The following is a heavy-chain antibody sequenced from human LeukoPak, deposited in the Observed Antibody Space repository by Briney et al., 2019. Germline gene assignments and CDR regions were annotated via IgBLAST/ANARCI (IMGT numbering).Heavy chain of an antibody. V-gene: IGHV3-30*02. J-gene: IGHJ6*03. CDR1: GFTFSSYG. CDR2: IRYDESNR. Sequence: GGSLRLSCAASGFTFSSYGMHWVRQAPGKGLEWVALIRYDESNRYYADSVKGRFTISRDNSKNTLYLQMNSPRAEDTAVYYCAIAARGMDVWGKGTTVTVSS. CDR3: AIAARGMDV.